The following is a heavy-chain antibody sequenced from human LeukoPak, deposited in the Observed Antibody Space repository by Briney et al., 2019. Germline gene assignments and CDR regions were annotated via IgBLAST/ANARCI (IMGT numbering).Heavy chain of an antibody. CDR3: ARETVGPSCTDY. Sequence: ASVKVSCKASGYTFTGYYIHWVRQAPGQGLEWMGWINPKSGGTNYAQNFQGRVTMTRDTSISTAYMELSGLRSDDTAIYYCARETVGPSCTDYWGQGTLVTVSS. J-gene: IGHJ4*02. V-gene: IGHV1-2*02. CDR1: GYTFTGYY. CDR2: INPKSGGT. D-gene: IGHD4-23*01.